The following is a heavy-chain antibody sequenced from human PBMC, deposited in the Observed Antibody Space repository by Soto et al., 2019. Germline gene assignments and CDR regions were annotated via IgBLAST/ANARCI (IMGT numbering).Heavy chain of an antibody. J-gene: IGHJ5*02. V-gene: IGHV3-74*03. CDR1: GFTFGKFW. CDR2: TGPDGTDR. D-gene: IGHD1-26*01. Sequence: GGSLRLSCSESGFTFGKFWRDWVRQAAGKGLEWVSHTGPDGTDRVYAHSVKGRFIISRGNARNTVYLQMNSLEAEDTAVSYCPRLPWEVATSWGQGTLVTAS. CDR3: PRLPWEVATS.